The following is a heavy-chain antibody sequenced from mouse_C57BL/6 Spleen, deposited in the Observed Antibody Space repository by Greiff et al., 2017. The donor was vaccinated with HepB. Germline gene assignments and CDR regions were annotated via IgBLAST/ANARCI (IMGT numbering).Heavy chain of an antibody. CDR3: AMEVTTVNYVDY. Sequence: QVQLQQPGAALVKPAASVKVSCKASGYTFTSYWMHWVKQRPGQGLEWIGRIYPSDSDTNYNQQFKGKATFTVDKSSSTAYMQLSSLTSEDSAVYYCAMEVTTVNYVDYWGKGTTLTVSS. D-gene: IGHD1-1*01. CDR2: IYPSDSDT. CDR1: GYTFTSYW. V-gene: IGHV1-74*01. J-gene: IGHJ2*01.